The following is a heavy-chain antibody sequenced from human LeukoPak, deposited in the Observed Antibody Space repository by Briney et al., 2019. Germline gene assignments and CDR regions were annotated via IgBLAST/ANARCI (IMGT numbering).Heavy chain of an antibody. D-gene: IGHD5-18*01. J-gene: IGHJ4*02. Sequence: GGSLRLSCAASGYIFSIYNMNWVRQAPGKGLEWVSSINTRSSSSYYADSVKGRFTISRDNAKNSLYLQMNSLRVEDSAVYYCASGTDTTMRDWGQGTLVTVSS. CDR3: ASGTDTTMRD. CDR2: INTRSSSS. CDR1: GYIFSIYN. V-gene: IGHV3-21*01.